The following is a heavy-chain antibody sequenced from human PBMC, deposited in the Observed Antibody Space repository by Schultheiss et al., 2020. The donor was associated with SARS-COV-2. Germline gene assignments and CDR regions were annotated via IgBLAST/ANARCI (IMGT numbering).Heavy chain of an antibody. Sequence: GGSLRLSCAAFGFTFDDYAMHWVRQAPGKGLEWVSGISWNSGSIGYADSVKGRFTISRDNAENSLYLQMNSLRAENTAVYYCARAGWDCSSTSCHIDYWGQGTLVTVSS. CDR1: GFTFDDYA. D-gene: IGHD2-2*02. J-gene: IGHJ4*02. V-gene: IGHV3-9*01. CDR3: ARAGWDCSSTSCHIDY. CDR2: ISWNSGSI.